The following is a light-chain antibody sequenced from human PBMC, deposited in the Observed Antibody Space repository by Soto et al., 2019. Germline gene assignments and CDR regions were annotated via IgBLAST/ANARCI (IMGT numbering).Light chain of an antibody. J-gene: IGLJ1*01. Sequence: QSVLTQPPSASGTPGQSVTISCSGSSPNIGINTVMWYQHLPGTAPKLLIYTNNQLSSGVPDRFSGSKSGTSASLAISGLHSEDEADYYCASWDDSLNGYVFGTGTKVTVL. CDR3: ASWDDSLNGYV. CDR2: TNN. V-gene: IGLV1-44*01. CDR1: SPNIGINT.